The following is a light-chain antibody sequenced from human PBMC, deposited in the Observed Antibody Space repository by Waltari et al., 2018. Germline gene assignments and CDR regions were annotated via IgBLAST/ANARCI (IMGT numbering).Light chain of an antibody. CDR1: ALSDQL. J-gene: IGLJ3*02. CDR3: KSAESSGTSWL. Sequence: SSELTQPPSVSVSPGQTARITCSGDALSDQLGSWYLQKLRQAPVLILYKDSARASGIPKRFSGANSGTTVTLTINGVQAEDEADYDCKSAESSGTSWLFGGGTKLTVL. V-gene: IGLV3-25*03. CDR2: KDS.